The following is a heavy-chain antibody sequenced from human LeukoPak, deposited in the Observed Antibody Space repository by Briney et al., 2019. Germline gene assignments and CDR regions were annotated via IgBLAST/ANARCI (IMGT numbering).Heavy chain of an antibody. CDR3: ARAYSSGLIDY. V-gene: IGHV3-21*04. J-gene: IGHJ4*02. CDR2: ISRSNIYK. Sequence: GGSLRLSCAASGFTFSSYTMNWVRLAPGKGLEWVSSISRSNIYKYYADSVKGRFTISRDNAKNSLYLQMNSLRAEDTAVYYCARAYSSGLIDYWGQGTLVTVSS. D-gene: IGHD6-19*01. CDR1: GFTFSSYT.